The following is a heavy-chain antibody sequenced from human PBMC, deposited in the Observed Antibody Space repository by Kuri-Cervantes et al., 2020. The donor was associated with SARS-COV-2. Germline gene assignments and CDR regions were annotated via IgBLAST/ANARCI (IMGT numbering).Heavy chain of an antibody. Sequence: VSVKVSCKASGYTFTSYGISWVRQAPGQGLEWMGWMNPNSGNTGYAQKFQGRVTMTRNTSISTAYMELSSLRSEDTAVYYCARDWAGYYDSSGSNPFDIWGQGTMVTVSS. CDR1: GYTFTSYG. CDR3: ARDWAGYYDSSGSNPFDI. CDR2: MNPNSGNT. J-gene: IGHJ3*02. D-gene: IGHD3-22*01. V-gene: IGHV1-8*02.